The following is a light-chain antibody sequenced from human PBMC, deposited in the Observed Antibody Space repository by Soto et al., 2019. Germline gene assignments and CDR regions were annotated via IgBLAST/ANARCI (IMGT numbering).Light chain of an antibody. CDR2: KVS. J-gene: IGLJ3*02. Sequence: QSSLTQPASVSGSPGQSITISCTGTSSDVGHPYNYVSWYQQLPGKAPKLLIFKVSNRPSGISGRFSGSKSGNTASLTISGLQAEDEADYYCMSYIDSTSTHWVLGGGTQLTVL. V-gene: IGLV2-14*03. CDR1: SSDVGHPYNY. CDR3: MSYIDSTSTHWV.